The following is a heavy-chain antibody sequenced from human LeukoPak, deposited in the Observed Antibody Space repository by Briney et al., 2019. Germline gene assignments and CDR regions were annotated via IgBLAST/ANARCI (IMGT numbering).Heavy chain of an antibody. J-gene: IGHJ5*02. Sequence: GGSLRLSCVASGFTFSSRDWMTWVRQAPGKGLEWVANIKQDGSEKNYVDSVKGRFTISRDNAKNSVDLQMNSLRAEDTAVYYCAKLLGGAMVTYPYNWFDPWGQGTLVTVSS. V-gene: IGHV3-7*03. CDR3: AKLLGGAMVTYPYNWFDP. CDR1: GFTFSSRDW. D-gene: IGHD5-18*01. CDR2: IKQDGSEK.